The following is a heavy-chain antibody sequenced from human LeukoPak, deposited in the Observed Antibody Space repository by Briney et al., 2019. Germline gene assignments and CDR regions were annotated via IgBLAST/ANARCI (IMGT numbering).Heavy chain of an antibody. V-gene: IGHV4-34*01. J-gene: IGHJ6*04. CDR1: GGSFSGYY. CDR2: INHSGST. CDR3: ASEDTAMPRDV. Sequence: SETLSLTCAVYGGSFSGYYWSWIRQPPGKGLEWTGEINHSGSTNYNPSLKSRVTISVDTSKNQFSLKLSSVTAADTAVYYCASEDTAMPRDVWGKGTTVTISS. D-gene: IGHD5-18*01.